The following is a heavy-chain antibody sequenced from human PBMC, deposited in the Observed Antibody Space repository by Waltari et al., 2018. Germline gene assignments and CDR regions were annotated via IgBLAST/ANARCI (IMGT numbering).Heavy chain of an antibody. CDR3: AKLATSSDHGGGWLDS. CDR1: ELRVNDNS. CDR2: IYRGENT. V-gene: IGHV3-53*01. Sequence: ELQLVESGGGLIKPGGSLRLSCAASELRVNDNSINWVRQAPGKGLEWVAIIYRGENTYFADSVKGRFSISRDNSKNTVYLQINSLRVDDTAVYYCAKLATSSDHGGGWLDSWGQGTLVTVSS. J-gene: IGHJ5*01. D-gene: IGHD3-16*01.